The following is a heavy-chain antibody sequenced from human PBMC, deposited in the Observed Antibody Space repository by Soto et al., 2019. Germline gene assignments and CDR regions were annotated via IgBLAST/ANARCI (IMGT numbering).Heavy chain of an antibody. D-gene: IGHD1-7*01. V-gene: IGHV3-49*04. CDR2: IRSKAYGGTT. CDR1: GFTFGDYA. Sequence: GGSLRLSCTSSGFTFGDYAMTWVRQAPGQGLEWVGCIRSKAYGGTTEYAASVKGRFTISRDDSKSIAYLQMNSLKTEDTAVYYCTSPASYNNWNYRFHYWGQGTLVTVSS. CDR3: TSPASYNNWNYRFHY. J-gene: IGHJ4*02.